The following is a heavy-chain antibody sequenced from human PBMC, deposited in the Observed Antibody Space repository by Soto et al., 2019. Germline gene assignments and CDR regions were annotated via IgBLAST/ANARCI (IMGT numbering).Heavy chain of an antibody. Sequence: QVQLVESGGGVVQPGRSLRLSCAASGFRFSDYGIHWVRQAPGKGLEWVALISYDGSKKFYTDSVKGRFTISRDNSKNTMYLQIDRLRAEDTAVYYCAKMDADLLPYYYYRMDVWGQGTTVTVSS. D-gene: IGHD1-26*01. J-gene: IGHJ6*02. CDR3: AKMDADLLPYYYYRMDV. CDR2: ISYDGSKK. V-gene: IGHV3-30*18. CDR1: GFRFSDYG.